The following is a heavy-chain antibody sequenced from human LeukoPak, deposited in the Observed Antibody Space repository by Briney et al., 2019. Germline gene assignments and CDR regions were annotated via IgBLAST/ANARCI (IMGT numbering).Heavy chain of an antibody. V-gene: IGHV1-69*05. D-gene: IGHD6-19*01. CDR1: GGTFSSYA. CDR2: IIPIFGTA. J-gene: IGHJ6*03. CDR3: ATGRWRVDSARNYYYYYYMDV. Sequence: SVKVSCKASGGTFSSYAISWVRQAPGQGLEWMGRIIPIFGTANYAQKFQGRVTITTDESTSTAYMELSSLRSEDTAVYYCATGRWRVDSARNYYYYYYMDVWGTGTMVTVSS.